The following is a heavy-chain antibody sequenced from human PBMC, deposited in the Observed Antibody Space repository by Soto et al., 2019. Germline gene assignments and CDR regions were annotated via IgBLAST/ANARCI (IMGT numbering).Heavy chain of an antibody. CDR2: IYHSGST. J-gene: IGHJ5*02. V-gene: IGHV4-4*02. D-gene: IGHD3-3*01. CDR3: ARGLRQYDFWSGSNWFDP. Sequence: SETLSLTCAVSSGSISSSNWWSWVRQPPGKGLEWIGEIYHSGSTNYNPSLKSRVTISVDKSKNQFSLKLSSVTAADTAVYYCARGLRQYDFWSGSNWFDPWGQGTLVTVSS. CDR1: SGSISSSNW.